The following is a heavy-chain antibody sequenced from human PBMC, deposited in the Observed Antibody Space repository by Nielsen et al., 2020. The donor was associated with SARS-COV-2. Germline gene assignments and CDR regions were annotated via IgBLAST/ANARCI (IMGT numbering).Heavy chain of an antibody. J-gene: IGHJ5*02. CDR1: GYTFTGYY. V-gene: IGHV1-2*02. CDR2: INPNSGGT. CDR3: ARGAVAAHPYNWFDP. D-gene: IGHD2-15*01. Sequence: ASVKVSCKASGYTFTGYYMHWVRQAPGQGLEWMRWINPNSGGTNYAQKFQGRVTMTRDTSISTAYMELSRLRSDDTAVYYCARGAVAAHPYNWFDPWGQGTLVTVSS.